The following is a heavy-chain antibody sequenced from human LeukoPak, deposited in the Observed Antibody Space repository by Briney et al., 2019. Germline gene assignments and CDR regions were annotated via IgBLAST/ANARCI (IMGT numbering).Heavy chain of an antibody. V-gene: IGHV3-23*01. CDR3: TKDYYDSSGYSDAFDI. J-gene: IGHJ3*02. CDR2: ISGSGGST. CDR1: GFTFSSYA. D-gene: IGHD3-22*01. Sequence: GGSLRLSCAASGFTFSSYAMSWVRQAPGKGLEWVSAISGSGGSTYYADSVKGRFTISRDNSKNTLYLQMNSLRAEDTAVYYCTKDYYDSSGYSDAFDIWGQGTMVTVSS.